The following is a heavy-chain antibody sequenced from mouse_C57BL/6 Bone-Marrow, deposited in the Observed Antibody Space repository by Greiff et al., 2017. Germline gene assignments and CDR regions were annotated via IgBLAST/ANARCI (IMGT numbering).Heavy chain of an antibody. D-gene: IGHD2-5*01. J-gene: IGHJ1*03. CDR3: ARDYSNSYWYFDV. CDR1: GYAFTNYL. CDR2: INPGSGGT. V-gene: IGHV1-54*01. Sequence: QVQLQQSGAELVRPGTSVKVSCKASGYAFTNYLIEWVKQRPGQGLEWIGVINPGSGGTNYNEKFKGKATLTADTSSSTAYMQLSSLTSEDSAVYFCARDYSNSYWYFDVWGTRTTVTVSS.